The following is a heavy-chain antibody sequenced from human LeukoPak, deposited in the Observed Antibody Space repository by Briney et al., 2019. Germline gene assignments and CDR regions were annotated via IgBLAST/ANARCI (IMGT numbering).Heavy chain of an antibody. CDR1: GYTFTGYY. D-gene: IGHD6-25*01. CDR3: ARVGYSSAIDY. J-gene: IGHJ4*02. V-gene: IGHV1-2*02. Sequence: ASVKVSCKASGYTFTGYYMHWVRQAPGQGLEWMGWINPNSGGTNYAQKFQGRVTITTDESTSTAYMELSSLRSEDTAVYYCARVGYSSAIDYWGQGTLVTVSS. CDR2: INPNSGGT.